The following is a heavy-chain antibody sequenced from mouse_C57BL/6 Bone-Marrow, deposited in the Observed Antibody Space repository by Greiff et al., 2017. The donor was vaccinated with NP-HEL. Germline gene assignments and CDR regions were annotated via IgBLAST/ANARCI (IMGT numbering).Heavy chain of an antibody. Sequence: VQLQQSGAELVRPGASVKLSCTASGFNIKDYYMHWVKQRPEQGLEWIGRIDPEDGDTEYAPKFQGKATMTADTSSNTAYLQLSSLTSEDTAVYYCTLTGNNYEYYYAMDYWGRGTSVTVSS. V-gene: IGHV14-1*01. J-gene: IGHJ4*01. D-gene: IGHD1-3*01. CDR1: GFNIKDYY. CDR2: IDPEDGDT. CDR3: TLTGNNYEYYYAMDY.